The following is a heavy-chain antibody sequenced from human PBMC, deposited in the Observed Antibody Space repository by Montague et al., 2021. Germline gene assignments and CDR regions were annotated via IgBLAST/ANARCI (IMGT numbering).Heavy chain of an antibody. CDR2: IWFDGSNI. Sequence: SLRLSCAASGFTVTSYAMHWVRQVPGKGLEWVALIWFDGSNIKYADSVKGRFTISRDTPKNTLSLEMDSLTADDTAVYYCVRGRPSWLDRGFDLWGQGTLVTVSS. V-gene: IGHV3-33*01. J-gene: IGHJ4*02. D-gene: IGHD6-19*01. CDR1: GFTVTSYA. CDR3: VRGRPSWLDRGFDL.